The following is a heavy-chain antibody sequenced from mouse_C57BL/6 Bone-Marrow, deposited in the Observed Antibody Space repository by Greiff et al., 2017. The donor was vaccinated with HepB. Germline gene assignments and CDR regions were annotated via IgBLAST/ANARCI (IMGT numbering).Heavy chain of an antibody. J-gene: IGHJ4*01. CDR1: GYTFTSYW. Sequence: VQLQQSGAELVKPGASVKLSCKASGYTFTSYWMHWVKQRPGQGLEWIGEIDPSDSYTNYNQKFKGKSTLTVDKSSSTAYMQLSSLTSEDSAVYYCARGGNLGVYYAMDYWGQGTSVTVSS. D-gene: IGHD3-3*01. CDR3: ARGGNLGVYYAMDY. V-gene: IGHV1-69*01. CDR2: IDPSDSYT.